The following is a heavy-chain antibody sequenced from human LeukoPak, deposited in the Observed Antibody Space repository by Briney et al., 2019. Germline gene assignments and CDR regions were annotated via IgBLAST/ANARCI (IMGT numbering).Heavy chain of an antibody. CDR2: INHSGST. J-gene: IGHJ4*02. CDR3: ARDSGWLAFDY. D-gene: IGHD6-19*01. CDR1: GGSFSGYY. Sequence: ETLSLTCAVYGGSFSGYYWSRIRQPPGKGLEWIGEINHSGSTNYNPSLKSRVTISVDTSKNQFSLKLSSVTAADTAVYYCARDSGWLAFDYWGQGTLVTVSS. V-gene: IGHV4-34*01.